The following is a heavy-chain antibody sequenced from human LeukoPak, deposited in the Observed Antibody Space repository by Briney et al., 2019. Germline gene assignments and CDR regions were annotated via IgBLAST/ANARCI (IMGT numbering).Heavy chain of an antibody. CDR1: GYTFTGYY. CDR2: INPNSGGT. J-gene: IGHJ4*02. CDR3: ARDLVLMVRGVISDY. V-gene: IGHV1-2*02. Sequence: ASVKVSCKASGYTFTGYYMHWVRQAPGQGLEWMGWINPNSGGTNYAQKFQGRVTMTSDTSISTAYMELSRLRSDDTAVYYCARDLVLMVRGVISDYWGQGTLVTVSS. D-gene: IGHD3-10*01.